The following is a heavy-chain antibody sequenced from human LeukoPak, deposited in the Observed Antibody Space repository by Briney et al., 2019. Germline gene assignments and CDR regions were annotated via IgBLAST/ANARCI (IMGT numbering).Heavy chain of an antibody. CDR3: ARDHITMVRGVIPPGGY. CDR2: FDPEDGET. J-gene: IGHJ4*02. D-gene: IGHD3-10*01. V-gene: IGHV1-24*01. Sequence: ASLKVSCKVSGNTVTESSIHWVREAPGKGLEWIGGFDPEDGETIYAEKFRGRVTMTEDTSTDTAHMELSSLRSEDTAVYYCARDHITMVRGVIPPGGYWGQGTLVTVSS. CDR1: GNTVTESS.